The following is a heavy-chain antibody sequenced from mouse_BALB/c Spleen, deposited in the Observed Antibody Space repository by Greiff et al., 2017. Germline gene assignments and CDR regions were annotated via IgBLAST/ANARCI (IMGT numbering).Heavy chain of an antibody. CDR3: AYYRYDGAMDY. CDR2: ISSGSSTI. CDR1: GFTLGSLG. Sequence: EVKVEESGGGLVQPGGSRKLSCAASGFTLGSLGRHWVRQAPEKGLEWVAYISSGSSTIYYADTVKGRFTISRDNPKNTLFLQMTSLRSEDTAMYYCAYYRYDGAMDYWGQGTSVTVSS. V-gene: IGHV5-17*02. J-gene: IGHJ4*01. D-gene: IGHD2-14*01.